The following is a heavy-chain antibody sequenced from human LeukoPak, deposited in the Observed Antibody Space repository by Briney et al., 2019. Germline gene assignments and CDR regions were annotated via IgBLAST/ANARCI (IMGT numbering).Heavy chain of an antibody. CDR3: AREGLYGDYVWSLDY. Sequence: SETLSLTCTVSGGSVSSGSYYWSWIRQPPGKGLECIGYIYYSGSTNYNPSLKSRVTISVDTSKNQFSLKLSSVTAADTAVYYCAREGLYGDYVWSLDYWGQGTLVTVSS. CDR1: GGSVSSGSYY. D-gene: IGHD4-17*01. CDR2: IYYSGST. J-gene: IGHJ4*02. V-gene: IGHV4-61*01.